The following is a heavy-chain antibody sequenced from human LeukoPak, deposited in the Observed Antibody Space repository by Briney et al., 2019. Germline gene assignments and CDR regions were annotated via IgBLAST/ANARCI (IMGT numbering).Heavy chain of an antibody. CDR1: GGSIGSYY. CDR3: ARGRLLFPFDP. Sequence: SETLSLTCTASGGSIGSYYWSWIRQPPGKGLEWIGYIYYSGSTNYNPSLKSRVTISVDTSKNQFSLKLSSVTAADTAVYYCARGRLLFPFDPWGQGTLVTVSS. CDR2: IYYSGST. V-gene: IGHV4-59*01. D-gene: IGHD2-21*01. J-gene: IGHJ5*02.